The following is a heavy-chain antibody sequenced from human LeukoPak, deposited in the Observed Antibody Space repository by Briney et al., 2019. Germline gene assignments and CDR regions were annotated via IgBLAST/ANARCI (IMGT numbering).Heavy chain of an antibody. CDR2: ISGSGGST. V-gene: IGHV3-23*01. J-gene: IGHJ5*02. Sequence: PGGSLRLSCAASGFTFSSYAMSWVRQAPGKGLEWVSAISGSGGSTYYADSVKGRFTISRDNSKNTLYLQMNSLRAEDTAVYYCAKDHRGVWGSHRWFDPWGQGTLVTVSS. CDR3: AKDHRGVWGSHRWFDP. CDR1: GFTFSSYA. D-gene: IGHD3-16*02.